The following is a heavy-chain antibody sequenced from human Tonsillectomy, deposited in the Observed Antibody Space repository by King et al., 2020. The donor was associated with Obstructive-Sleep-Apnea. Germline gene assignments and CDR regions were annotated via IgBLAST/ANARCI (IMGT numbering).Heavy chain of an antibody. Sequence: VQLVESGGGLVQPGGSLTLSFAASGFTFSAHAMTWVRQAPGKGLDWVPVISGSGGDTFYAESVQGRFTISRDNSKKTLYLHMNSLRAEDTALYYCANAWSGDDSYFEYWGQGTLVTVSS. J-gene: IGHJ4*02. CDR2: ISGSGGDT. CDR3: ANAWSGDDSYFEY. V-gene: IGHV3-23*04. D-gene: IGHD2-21*02. CDR1: GFTFSAHA.